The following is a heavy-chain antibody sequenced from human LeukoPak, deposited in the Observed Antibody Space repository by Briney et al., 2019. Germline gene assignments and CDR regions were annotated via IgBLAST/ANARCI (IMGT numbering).Heavy chain of an antibody. D-gene: IGHD6-13*01. V-gene: IGHV3-23*01. CDR3: ARRGGSSWSSFDY. CDR1: GFICNNYA. CDR2: ISGLGGSA. J-gene: IGHJ4*02. Sequence: GGSLRRYGAASGFICNNYAMNWVRQAPGKGLEWVSGISGLGGSAYYAASVKGRFTISRDNSGNRVFLQLNSLRVEDTAVYYCARRGGSSWSSFDYWGQGTLVTVSS.